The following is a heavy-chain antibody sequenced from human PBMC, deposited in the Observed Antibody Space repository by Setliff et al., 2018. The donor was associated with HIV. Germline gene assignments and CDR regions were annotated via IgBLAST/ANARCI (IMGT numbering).Heavy chain of an antibody. CDR1: GYSLANYA. V-gene: IGHV1-18*04. D-gene: IGHD3-10*01. J-gene: IGHJ4*02. CDR3: ARDGCYYGPGGFHNGGLDY. CDR2: MSGNNGNT. Sequence: ASVKVSCKASGYSLANYAISWVRQVPGHGLEWMGWMSGNNGNTKSAPKVQGRLTLATNISTGTAYMELMSLTSDDTAVYYCARDGCYYGPGGFHNGGLDYWGQGTPVTVSS.